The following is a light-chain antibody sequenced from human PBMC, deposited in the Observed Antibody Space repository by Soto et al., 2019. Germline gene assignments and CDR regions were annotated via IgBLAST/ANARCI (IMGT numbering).Light chain of an antibody. CDR2: DAS. J-gene: IGKJ4*01. CDR3: QQRTNWPLT. Sequence: IVLTQSPGTLSLSPWERATLSCRASQSVSSYLAWYQQKPGQAPRLLISDASNRATGIPARFSGSGSGTDFTLTISSLEPEDFAVYYCQQRTNWPLTFGGGTKVDIK. CDR1: QSVSSY. V-gene: IGKV3-11*01.